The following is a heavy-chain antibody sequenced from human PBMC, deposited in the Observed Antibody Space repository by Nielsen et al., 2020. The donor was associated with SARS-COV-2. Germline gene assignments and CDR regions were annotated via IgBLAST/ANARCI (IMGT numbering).Heavy chain of an antibody. Sequence: VRQMPGKGLEWVSSISSSSSYIYYADSVKGRFTISRDNAKNSLYLQRNSLRAEDTAVYYCARPANDFWSGYYAGSYYYYGMDVWGQGTTVTVSS. CDR2: ISSSSSYI. J-gene: IGHJ6*02. D-gene: IGHD3-3*01. CDR3: ARPANDFWSGYYAGSYYYYGMDV. V-gene: IGHV3-21*01.